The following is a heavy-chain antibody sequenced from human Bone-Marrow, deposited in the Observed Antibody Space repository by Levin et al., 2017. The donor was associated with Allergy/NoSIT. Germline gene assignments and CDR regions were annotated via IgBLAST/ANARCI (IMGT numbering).Heavy chain of an antibody. J-gene: IGHJ5*02. CDR2: INPNSGGT. Sequence: GGSLRLSCKASGSTFTGYHIHWVRQAPGQGLEWMGWINPNSGGTYYAQKFQGRVTMTRDTSISTAYMDLSNLRSGDTAIYYCARSIAAADYNWFDPWGQGTLVTVSS. CDR3: ARSIAAADYNWFDP. CDR1: GSTFTGYH. V-gene: IGHV1-2*02. D-gene: IGHD6-13*01.